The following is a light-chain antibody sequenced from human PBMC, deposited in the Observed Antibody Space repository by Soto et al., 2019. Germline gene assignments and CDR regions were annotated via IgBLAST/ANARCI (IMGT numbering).Light chain of an antibody. CDR3: AAWDDSLIGYVV. Sequence: QSVLTQPPSASGTPGQRVTISCSGSSSNIGSYTVNWYLHLPGTAPKLLIYTNNQRPSGVPDRFSGSKSGTSASLAISGLQSEDEAAYYCAAWDDSLIGYVVFGGGTNLTVL. V-gene: IGLV1-44*01. CDR2: TNN. J-gene: IGLJ2*01. CDR1: SSNIGSYT.